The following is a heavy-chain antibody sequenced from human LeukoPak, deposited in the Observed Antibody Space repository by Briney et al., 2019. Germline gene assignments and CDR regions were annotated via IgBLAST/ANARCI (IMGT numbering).Heavy chain of an antibody. J-gene: IGHJ4*02. V-gene: IGHV1-2*02. Sequence: ASVKVSCRASGYTFTGYYMHWVRQAPGQGLEWMGWMNPNNGGTNYAQKFQGRVTMTRDTSISTAYMELSSLRSEDTAVHYCARGLTYASCYDHWGQGTLVTVSS. D-gene: IGHD2-2*01. CDR3: ARGLTYASCYDH. CDR2: MNPNNGGT. CDR1: GYTFTGYY.